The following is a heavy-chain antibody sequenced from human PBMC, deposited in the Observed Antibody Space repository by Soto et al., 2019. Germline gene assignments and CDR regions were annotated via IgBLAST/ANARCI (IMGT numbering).Heavy chain of an antibody. CDR3: VKQHPLDSRAWHN. D-gene: IGHD6-19*01. Sequence: TGEPLKISCKVSGYSFPSFWIGWVRQMPGKGLEWLGSIYPGDSETRYSPSFQGEVTISADKSITTAYLHWSSLRASDTATYYCVKQHPLDSRAWHNWGQGTLVTVSS. J-gene: IGHJ4*02. CDR2: IYPGDSET. CDR1: GYSFPSFW. V-gene: IGHV5-51*01.